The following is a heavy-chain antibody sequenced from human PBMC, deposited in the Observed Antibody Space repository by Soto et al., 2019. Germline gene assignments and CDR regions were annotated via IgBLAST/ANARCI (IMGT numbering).Heavy chain of an antibody. J-gene: IGHJ5*02. D-gene: IGHD2-2*01. CDR2: IIPIFGTA. Sequence: QVQLVQSGAAVKKPGSSVKVSCKASGGTFSSYAISWVRQAPGQVLEWMAGIIPIFGTANYAQKFQGRVTITADESTSTAYMELSSLRSEDTAVYYCARGGYCSSTSCRIAGWFDPWGQGTLVPVSS. V-gene: IGHV1-69*01. CDR3: ARGGYCSSTSCRIAGWFDP. CDR1: GGTFSSYA.